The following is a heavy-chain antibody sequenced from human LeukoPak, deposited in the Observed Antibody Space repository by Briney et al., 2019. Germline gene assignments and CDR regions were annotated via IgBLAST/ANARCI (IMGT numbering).Heavy chain of an antibody. CDR2: MDPNRGNT. CDR3: ARDRGVSSGHYYYYMDV. Sequence: ASVKVSCKASGYTFTSYDINWVRQAPGQGLEWMGWMDPNRGNTGYAQKFQGRVTMTRSTSVNTAYMELSSLTSEDTAVYYCARDRGVSSGHYYYYMDVWGKGTTVTVSS. V-gene: IGHV1-8*02. D-gene: IGHD3-10*01. CDR1: GYTFTSYD. J-gene: IGHJ6*03.